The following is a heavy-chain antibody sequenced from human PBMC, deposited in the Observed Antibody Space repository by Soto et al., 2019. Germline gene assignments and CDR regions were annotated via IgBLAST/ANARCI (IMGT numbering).Heavy chain of an antibody. V-gene: IGHV4-39*01. D-gene: IGHD3-22*01. CDR1: GGSISSSSYY. J-gene: IGHJ4*02. Sequence: PSETLSLTCTVSGGSISSSSYYWGWIRQPPGKGLEWIGSIYYSGSTYYNPSLKSRVTISVDTSKNQFSLKLSSVTAADTAVYYCARRSPYYDSSPIDYWGQGTLVTVSS. CDR2: IYYSGST. CDR3: ARRSPYYDSSPIDY.